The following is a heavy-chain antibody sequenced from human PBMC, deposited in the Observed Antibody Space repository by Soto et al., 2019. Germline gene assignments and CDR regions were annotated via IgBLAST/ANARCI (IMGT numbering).Heavy chain of an antibody. V-gene: IGHV3-74*01. CDR3: ARVVGSSSRCNYYYCMDV. CDR1: GFTFSSYW. D-gene: IGHD6-13*01. CDR2: SNSDGSSR. J-gene: IGHJ6*02. Sequence: WGSLRLSCAASGFTFSSYWMHWVRQAPGKGLEWVSRSNSDGSSRSYADSVKGRFTISRANARNTLYLRMTRLNAEDTAVYYCARVVGSSSRCNYYYCMDVWGQGTTVTVSS.